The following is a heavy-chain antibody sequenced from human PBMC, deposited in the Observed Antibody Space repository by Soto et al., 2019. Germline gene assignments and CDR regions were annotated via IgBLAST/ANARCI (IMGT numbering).Heavy chain of an antibody. D-gene: IGHD1-26*01. CDR3: ARASMGAADY. J-gene: IGHJ4*02. V-gene: IGHV4-30-2*01. Sequence: LQLQESGAGLVKPSQTLSLTCTVSGGSISSGGYSWSWIRQPPGKGLEWIGYIYHSGSTYSDPSLESRVTISVDKSKNQFSLKLSCVTAADTAVYYCARASMGAADYWGQGTLVTVSS. CDR1: GGSISSGGYS. CDR2: IYHSGST.